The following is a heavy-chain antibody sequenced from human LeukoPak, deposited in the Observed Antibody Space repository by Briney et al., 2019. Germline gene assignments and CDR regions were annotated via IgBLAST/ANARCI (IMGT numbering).Heavy chain of an antibody. CDR2: ISPSGGST. V-gene: IGHV1-46*01. Sequence: VASVKVSCKASGYTFTSYYMHWVRQAPGQGLEWMGIISPSGGSTSYAQKFQGRVTMTRDTSTSTVYMELSSLRSEDTAVYYCAREVAAAEIWFDPWGQGTLVTVSS. J-gene: IGHJ5*02. D-gene: IGHD6-13*01. CDR1: GYTFTSYY. CDR3: AREVAAAEIWFDP.